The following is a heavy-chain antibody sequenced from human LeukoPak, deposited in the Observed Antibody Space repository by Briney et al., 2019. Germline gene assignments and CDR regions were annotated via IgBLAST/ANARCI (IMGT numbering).Heavy chain of an antibody. J-gene: IGHJ5*02. CDR1: GGSISSYY. CDR2: IYYSGST. CDR3: ARVGPQDWFDP. V-gene: IGHV4-59*01. D-gene: IGHD1-14*01. Sequence: SSETLSLTCTVSGGSISSYYWSWIRQPPGKGLEWIGYIYYSGSTNYNPSLKSQVTISVDTSKNQFSLKLSSVTAADTAVYYCARVGPQDWFDPWGQGTLVTVSS.